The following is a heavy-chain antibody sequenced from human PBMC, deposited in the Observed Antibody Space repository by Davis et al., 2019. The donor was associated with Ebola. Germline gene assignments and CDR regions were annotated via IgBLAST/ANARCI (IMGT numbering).Heavy chain of an antibody. D-gene: IGHD1-26*01. J-gene: IGHJ4*02. Sequence: GESLKISCAASGFTFSGSAMHWVRQASGKGLEWVGRIRSKANSYATAYAASVKSRFTISRDDSKNTAYLQMNSLKTEDTAVYYCTCLVGATTNDYWGQGTLVTVSS. CDR3: TCLVGATTNDY. V-gene: IGHV3-73*01. CDR1: GFTFSGSA. CDR2: IRSKANSYAT.